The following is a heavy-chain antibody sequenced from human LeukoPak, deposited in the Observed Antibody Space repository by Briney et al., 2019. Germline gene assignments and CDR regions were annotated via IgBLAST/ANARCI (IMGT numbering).Heavy chain of an antibody. J-gene: IGHJ5*02. CDR2: INSVGSST. Sequence: GGSLRLSCAASGFTFSSFWMHWVRRAPGKGLVWVSRINSVGSSTSYADSVKGRFTISRDNAKNTLYLQMNSLRAEDTAVYYCARERTSGWDAFDTWGQGTLVTVSS. D-gene: IGHD6-19*01. CDR3: ARERTSGWDAFDT. V-gene: IGHV3-74*01. CDR1: GFTFSSFW.